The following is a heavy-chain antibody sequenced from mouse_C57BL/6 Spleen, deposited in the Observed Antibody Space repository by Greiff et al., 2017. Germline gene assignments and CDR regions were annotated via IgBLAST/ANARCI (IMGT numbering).Heavy chain of an antibody. V-gene: IGHV1-80*01. CDR2: IYPGDGDT. D-gene: IGHD2-2*01. J-gene: IGHJ2*01. Sequence: QVQLQQSGAELMKPGASVKISCKASGYAFSSYWMNWVKQRPGKGLEWIGQIYPGDGDTNYNGKFKGKATLTADKSSSTAYMQLSSLTSENSAVYFCARWLPYYFDYWGQVTTLTVSS. CDR1: GYAFSSYW. CDR3: ARWLPYYFDY.